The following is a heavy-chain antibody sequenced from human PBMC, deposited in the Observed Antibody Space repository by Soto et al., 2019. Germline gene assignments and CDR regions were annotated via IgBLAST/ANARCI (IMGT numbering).Heavy chain of an antibody. D-gene: IGHD2-2*02. CDR2: IYYSGST. V-gene: IGHV4-31*03. J-gene: IGHJ5*02. Sequence: TLSLTCTVSGGSISSGGYYWSWIRQHPGKGLEWIGYIYYSGSTYYNPSLKSRVTISVDTSKNQFSLKLSSVTAADTAVYYCARARKVVVPAAIRWFDPWGQGTLVTASS. CDR1: GGSISSGGYY. CDR3: ARARKVVVPAAIRWFDP.